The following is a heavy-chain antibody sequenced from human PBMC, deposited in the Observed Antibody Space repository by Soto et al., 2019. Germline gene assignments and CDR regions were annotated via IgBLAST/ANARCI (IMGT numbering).Heavy chain of an antibody. CDR1: GGSISSGGYY. Sequence: QVQLQESGPGLVKPSQTLSLTCTVSGGSISSGGYYWSWIRQHPGKGLEWIGYIYYSGSTYYNPSLKSRFTISVDTSKNQFSLKLSSVTAADTAVYYCAATTQYSSGWNDAFDIWGQGTMVTVSS. CDR2: IYYSGST. J-gene: IGHJ3*02. CDR3: AATTQYSSGWNDAFDI. D-gene: IGHD6-19*01. V-gene: IGHV4-31*03.